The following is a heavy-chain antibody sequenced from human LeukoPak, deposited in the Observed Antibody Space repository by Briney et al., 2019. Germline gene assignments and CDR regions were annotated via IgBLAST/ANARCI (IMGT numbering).Heavy chain of an antibody. D-gene: IGHD6-19*01. V-gene: IGHV3-30-3*01. CDR2: ISYDGSDK. CDR3: ARDWGRWYRSGWYGDFDY. J-gene: IGHJ4*02. CDR1: GFTFSNYA. Sequence: GGSLRLSCAASGFTFSNYAMHWVRQAPGKGLEWVAVISYDGSDKYYADSVKGRFTISRDNSKNTLYLQMNSLRPEDTAVYYCARDWGRWYRSGWYGDFDYWGQGTLVTVSS.